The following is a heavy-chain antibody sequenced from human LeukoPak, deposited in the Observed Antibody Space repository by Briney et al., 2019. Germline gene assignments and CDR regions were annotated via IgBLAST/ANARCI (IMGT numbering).Heavy chain of an antibody. CDR2: IDYSGTT. V-gene: IGHV4-39*07. J-gene: IGHJ4*02. Sequence: SETLSLTCTVSGDSISSSGYYWGWIRQPPGKGLEWIGSIDYSGTTYYNPSLKSRVTISVDTSKNQFSLKLSSVTAADTAVYYCARVIGCSGGSCYSRYFDYWGQGTLVTVSS. D-gene: IGHD2-15*01. CDR3: ARVIGCSGGSCYSRYFDY. CDR1: GDSISSSGYY.